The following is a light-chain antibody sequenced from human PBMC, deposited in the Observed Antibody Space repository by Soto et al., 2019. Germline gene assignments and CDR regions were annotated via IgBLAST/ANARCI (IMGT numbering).Light chain of an antibody. CDR3: QQYGSSGT. J-gene: IGKJ1*01. CDR2: GAS. Sequence: EILLTQYPGTLSLSPGERATLSCRASQSVSNNYLAWYQQKPGQAPRLLIYGASNRATGIPDRFSGSGSGTEFPLTISRLEPEDSAVYYCQQYGSSGTFGQGTKVDIK. V-gene: IGKV3-20*01. CDR1: QSVSNNY.